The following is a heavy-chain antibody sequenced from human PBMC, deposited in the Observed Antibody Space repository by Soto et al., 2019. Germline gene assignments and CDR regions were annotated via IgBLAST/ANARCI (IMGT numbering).Heavy chain of an antibody. V-gene: IGHV1-3*01. D-gene: IGHD6-19*01. Sequence: GASVKVSCKASGYTFTSYAMHWVRQAPGQRLEWMGWINAGNGNTKYSQKFQGRVTITGDTSASTAYMELSSLRSEDTAVYYCARDMGGSAWYGGGYYYYGMDVWGQGTTVTVSS. CDR3: ARDMGGSAWYGGGYYYYGMDV. CDR1: GYTFTSYA. J-gene: IGHJ6*02. CDR2: INAGNGNT.